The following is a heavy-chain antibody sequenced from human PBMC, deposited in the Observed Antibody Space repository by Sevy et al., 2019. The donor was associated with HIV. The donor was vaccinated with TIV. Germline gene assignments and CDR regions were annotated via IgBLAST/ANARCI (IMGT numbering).Heavy chain of an antibody. CDR1: GFSFSSYG. J-gene: IGHJ4*02. Sequence: GGSLRLSCAASGFSFSSYGMHWVRQAPGKGLEWMSYIQYDGSNKDYADSVKGRFTISRDNSKNTLYLQMNSLRVEDTAVFYWVKEGGGEGGDHWGQGTLDTVSS. CDR3: VKEGGGEGGDH. V-gene: IGHV3-30*02. D-gene: IGHD2-21*01. CDR2: IQYDGSNK.